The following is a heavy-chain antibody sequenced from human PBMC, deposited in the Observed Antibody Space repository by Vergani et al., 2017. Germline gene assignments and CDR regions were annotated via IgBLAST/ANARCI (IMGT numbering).Heavy chain of an antibody. D-gene: IGHD5-18*01. Sequence: EVQLVESGGGLVPPGRFLRLSCAASGFSFGDYAMTWVRQAPGKGLGWVAFIRNKAYGGTTEYVASVKGRFTISRDDSKRLAYLQLSGLKTEDTAVYFCSRGRGYSFGYSDYWGQGTLVTVSS. J-gene: IGHJ4*02. V-gene: IGHV3-49*04. CDR2: IRNKAYGGTT. CDR1: GFSFGDYA. CDR3: SRGRGYSFGYSDY.